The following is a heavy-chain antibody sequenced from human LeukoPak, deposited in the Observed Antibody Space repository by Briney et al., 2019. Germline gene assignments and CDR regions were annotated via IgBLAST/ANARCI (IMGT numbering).Heavy chain of an antibody. CDR1: GGSISSYY. Sequence: SETLSLTCTVPGGSISSYYWSWIRQPPGKGLEWIGYIYYSGSTNYKSSLKSRVTISVDTSKNQFSLKLSSVTAADTAVYYCARQYYDTLTGHGWFDPWGQGTLVTVSS. D-gene: IGHD3-9*01. CDR2: IYYSGST. J-gene: IGHJ5*02. CDR3: ARQYYDTLTGHGWFDP. V-gene: IGHV4-59*01.